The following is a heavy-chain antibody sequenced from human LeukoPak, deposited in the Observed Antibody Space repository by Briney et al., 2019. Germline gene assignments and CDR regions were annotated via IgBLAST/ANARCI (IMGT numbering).Heavy chain of an antibody. CDR1: GFTFGSYN. J-gene: IGHJ1*01. D-gene: IGHD3-22*01. V-gene: IGHV3-21*01. Sequence: GGSLRLSCAASGFTFGSYNMNWVRQAPGKGLEWVSSISTSSSYIYYADSVRGRFTISRDNAKKSLYLQMNSLRAGDTAVYYCARDGGDYYDSSGYPFHHWGQGTLVTVSS. CDR3: ARDGGDYYDSSGYPFHH. CDR2: ISTSSSYI.